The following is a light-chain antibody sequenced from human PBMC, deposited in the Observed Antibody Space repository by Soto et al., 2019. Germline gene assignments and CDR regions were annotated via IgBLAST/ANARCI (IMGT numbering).Light chain of an antibody. CDR1: NSNIGAGYD. CDR3: QSYDNSLSVRV. Sequence: QAVVTQPPSVSGAPGQRVTISCTGSNSNIGAGYDVHWYQQLPGTAPKLLIYANTNRPSGVPDRISGSKSGTSASLAITGIQAVDEADYYCQSYDNSLSVRVFGTGTKLTVL. J-gene: IGLJ1*01. V-gene: IGLV1-40*01. CDR2: ANT.